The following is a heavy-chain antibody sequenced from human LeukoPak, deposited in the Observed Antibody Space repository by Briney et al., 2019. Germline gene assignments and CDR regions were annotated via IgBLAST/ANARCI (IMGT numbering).Heavy chain of an antibody. D-gene: IGHD4-17*01. V-gene: IGHV3-74*03. CDR3: ARGDFGDSNWFDP. CDR1: GFTFRNYW. CDR2: INFDGSST. Sequence: GGSLRLSCAASGFTFRNYWMHWIRQAPGKGLEWVSRINFDGSSTMYADSVKGRFTISRDNAKNTLYVEMNSLRAEDTAVYYCARGDFGDSNWFDPWGLGTLVTVPS. J-gene: IGHJ5*02.